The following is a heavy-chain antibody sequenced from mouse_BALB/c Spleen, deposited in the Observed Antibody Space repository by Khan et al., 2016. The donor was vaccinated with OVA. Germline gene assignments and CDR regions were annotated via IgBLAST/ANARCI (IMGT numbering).Heavy chain of an antibody. CDR3: ALIYYYGTGFDF. D-gene: IGHD1-1*01. J-gene: IGHJ2*01. CDR2: IDPYNGGT. Sequence: VQLQQSGPELVKPGTSVKVSCKASDYSFTDYNMFWVKQSLGKSLEWIGYIDPYNGGTNYNQKFEGKATLTVDKSSSTAFMHLNRLTSEDSAVYYVALIYYYGTGFDFWGQGTTLTVSS. V-gene: IGHV1S135*01. CDR1: DYSFTDYN.